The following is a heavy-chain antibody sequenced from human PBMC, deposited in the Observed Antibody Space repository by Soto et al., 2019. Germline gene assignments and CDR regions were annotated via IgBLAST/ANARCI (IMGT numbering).Heavy chain of an antibody. V-gene: IGHV4-4*07. CDR3: ARTIGAAYYFDF. CDR1: GDSMTKYY. Sequence: SATLALTCNGSGDSMTKYYWSWIRQPAGKGLEWIGRVYTSGSTNYNPSLKSRVTMSIDTSNNHFSLSLKSVTAADTAVYYCARTIGAAYYFDFWGQGALVTVSS. D-gene: IGHD6-13*01. J-gene: IGHJ4*02. CDR2: VYTSGST.